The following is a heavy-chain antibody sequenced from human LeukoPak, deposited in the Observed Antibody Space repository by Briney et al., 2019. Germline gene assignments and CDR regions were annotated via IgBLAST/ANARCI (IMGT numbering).Heavy chain of an antibody. D-gene: IGHD3-9*01. CDR2: IYHSGST. V-gene: IGHV4-30-2*01. Sequence: PSETPSLTCAVSGGSIGSGGYSWSWIRQPPGKGLEWIGYIYHSGSTYYNPSLKSRVTISVDRSKNQFSLKLSSVAAADTAVYYCARYNLTRVHGFDYWGQGTLVTVSS. J-gene: IGHJ4*02. CDR1: GGSIGSGGYS. CDR3: ARYNLTRVHGFDY.